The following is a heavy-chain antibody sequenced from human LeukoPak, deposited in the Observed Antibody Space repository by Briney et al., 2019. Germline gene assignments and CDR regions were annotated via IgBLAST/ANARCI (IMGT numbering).Heavy chain of an antibody. CDR2: ISSSGSII. Sequence: GGSLRLSCAASGFTVSSNYMTWVRQAPGKGLEWVSYISSSGSIIYYADSVKGRFTISRDNAKNSMYLQMNSLRAEDTAVYYCARGKYDSSPFLQHWGQGTLVTVSS. V-gene: IGHV3-11*01. D-gene: IGHD3-22*01. CDR1: GFTVSSNY. J-gene: IGHJ1*01. CDR3: ARGKYDSSPFLQH.